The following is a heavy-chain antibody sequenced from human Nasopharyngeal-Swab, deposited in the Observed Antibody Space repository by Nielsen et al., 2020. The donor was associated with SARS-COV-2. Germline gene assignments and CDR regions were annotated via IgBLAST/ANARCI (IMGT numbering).Heavy chain of an antibody. CDR2: ISGSGDST. J-gene: IGHJ5*02. Sequence: GESLKISCAASGFTFSSYAMSWVRQAPGKGLEWVSAISGSGDSTYYADSVKGRFTISRDNSKNTLYLQMNSLGAEDTAVYYCAKGVYYYDSSGHADPWGQGTLVTVSS. CDR1: GFTFSSYA. CDR3: AKGVYYYDSSGHADP. D-gene: IGHD3-22*01. V-gene: IGHV3-23*01.